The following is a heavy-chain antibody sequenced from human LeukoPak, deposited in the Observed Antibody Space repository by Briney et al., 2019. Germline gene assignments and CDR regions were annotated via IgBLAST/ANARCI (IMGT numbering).Heavy chain of an antibody. CDR2: IKPDGSQK. Sequence: PGGSLRLSCAASGFTFSFYWMTWVRQAPGKGLEWVANIKPDGSQKYCVDSLKGRCTISRDNTRNTLDLQVNSLRPEDTAVYYCARENCFSFDYWGQGALVTVSS. CDR3: ARENCFSFDY. J-gene: IGHJ4*02. CDR1: GFTFSFYW. V-gene: IGHV3-7*03. D-gene: IGHD2-21*01.